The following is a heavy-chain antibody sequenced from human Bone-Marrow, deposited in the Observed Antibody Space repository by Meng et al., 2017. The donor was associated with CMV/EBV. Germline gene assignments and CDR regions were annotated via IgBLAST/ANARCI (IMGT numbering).Heavy chain of an antibody. CDR2: IYHSGST. D-gene: IGHD3-3*01. Sequence: SETLSLTCAVSGGSISSSNWWSWVHQPPGKGLEWIGEIYHSGSTNYNPSLKSRVTISVDTSKNQFSLKLSSVTAADTAVYYCARTDFWSGHQRGFYYYYGMDVWGQGTTVTVSS. CDR3: ARTDFWSGHQRGFYYYYGMDV. V-gene: IGHV4-4*02. J-gene: IGHJ6*02. CDR1: GGSISSSNW.